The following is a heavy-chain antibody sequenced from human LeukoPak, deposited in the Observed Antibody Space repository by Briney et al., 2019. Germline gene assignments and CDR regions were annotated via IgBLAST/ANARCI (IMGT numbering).Heavy chain of an antibody. Sequence: SETLSLTCAIYGGSLSDSYWSWIRQPPGRGLEWIGEVYHTGSTNYNPSLKTRVTISVDTSKNQFSLEVTSVTAADTAVYYCARGPTRIFDYWGQGILSPSPQ. CDR3: ARGPTRIFDY. J-gene: IGHJ4*02. CDR2: VYHTGST. V-gene: IGHV4-34*01. CDR1: GGSLSDSY.